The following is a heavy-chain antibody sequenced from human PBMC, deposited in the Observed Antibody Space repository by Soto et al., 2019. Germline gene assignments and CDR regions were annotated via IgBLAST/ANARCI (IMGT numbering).Heavy chain of an antibody. Sequence: QVQLVQSGAEVKRPGASVTVSCKASGYTFTSYYVHWVRQAPGQGLEWMGIINPSTDNTDYAQKFQGRVTMTRDTSTSTVYMELVGLRSEDTAVDYCARGDTSRSYYFDCWGQGTLVTVSS. D-gene: IGHD6-13*01. V-gene: IGHV1-46*01. CDR2: INPSTDNT. J-gene: IGHJ4*02. CDR3: ARGDTSRSYYFDC. CDR1: GYTFTSYY.